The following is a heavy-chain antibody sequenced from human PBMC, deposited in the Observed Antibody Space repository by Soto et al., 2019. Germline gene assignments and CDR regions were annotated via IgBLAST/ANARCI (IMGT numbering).Heavy chain of an antibody. J-gene: IGHJ3*02. D-gene: IGHD3-22*01. CDR1: GFTFSSYA. Sequence: QVQLVESGGGVVQPGRSLRLSCAASGFTFSSYAMHWVRQAPGKGLEWVAVIWYDGSNKYYAESVKGRFTVSRDNSKNTLYVQMNSLRAEDTAMYYCATGTYYYDSSGYYEIWGQGTMVTVSS. CDR3: ATGTYYYDSSGYYEI. V-gene: IGHV3-33*01. CDR2: IWYDGSNK.